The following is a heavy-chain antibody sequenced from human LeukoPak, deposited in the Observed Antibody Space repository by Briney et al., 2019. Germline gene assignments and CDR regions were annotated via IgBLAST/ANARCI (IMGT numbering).Heavy chain of an antibody. D-gene: IGHD2-2*01. V-gene: IGHV4-4*07. J-gene: IGHJ4*02. Sequence: SETLSLTCTVSGGSISSYYWSWIRQPAGKGLEWIGRIYTSGSTKYNPSLKSRVTMSVDTSKNQFSLKLSSVTAADTAVYYCARSTYCSNTSCRRIAAAESYYFDYWGQGTLVTVSS. CDR2: IYTSGST. CDR1: GGSISSYY. CDR3: ARSTYCSNTSCRRIAAAESYYFDY.